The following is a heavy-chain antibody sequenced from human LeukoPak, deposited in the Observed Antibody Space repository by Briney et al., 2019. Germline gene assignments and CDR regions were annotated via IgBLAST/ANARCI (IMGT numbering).Heavy chain of an antibody. D-gene: IGHD2-15*01. CDR3: ASDSDSSGNWFDP. V-gene: IGHV1-46*03. J-gene: IGHJ5*02. Sequence: ASVKLSCKASGYTFTSYYIHCVRQAPGQGLEWMGIINPSGGSTSYAQKFQGRVTMTRDTSTSTVYMELSSLRSEDTAVYYCASDSDSSGNWFDPWGQGTLVTVSS. CDR1: GYTFTSYY. CDR2: INPSGGST.